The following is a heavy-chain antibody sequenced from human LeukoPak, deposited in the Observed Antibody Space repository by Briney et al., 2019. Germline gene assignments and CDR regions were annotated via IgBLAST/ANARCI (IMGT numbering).Heavy chain of an antibody. Sequence: PSETLSLTCTVSGGSISSYYWSWIRQPAGKGLEWIGRIYTSGSTNYNPSLKSRVTMSVDTSKNQFSLKLSSVTAADTAVYYCAREPRPGRMGGTPIWGQGTMVTVSS. CDR1: GGSISSYY. J-gene: IGHJ3*02. CDR3: AREPRPGRMGGTPI. V-gene: IGHV4-4*07. D-gene: IGHD6-19*01. CDR2: IYTSGST.